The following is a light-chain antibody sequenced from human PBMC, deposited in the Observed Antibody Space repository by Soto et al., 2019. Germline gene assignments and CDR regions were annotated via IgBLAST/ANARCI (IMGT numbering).Light chain of an antibody. CDR1: SSNIGAGYD. CDR3: QSYDDSLSGWV. CDR2: GNS. V-gene: IGLV1-40*01. Sequence: QPVLTQPPSVSGAPGQRVTISCTGSSSNIGAGYDVHWYQQLPGTAPKLLIFGNSNRPSGVPDRFSGSKYGTSASLAITGLQAEDESDYYCQSYDDSLSGWVFGGGTKLTVL. J-gene: IGLJ3*02.